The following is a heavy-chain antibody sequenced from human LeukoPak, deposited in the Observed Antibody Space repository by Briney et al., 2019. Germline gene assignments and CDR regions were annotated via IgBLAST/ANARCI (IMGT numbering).Heavy chain of an antibody. J-gene: IGHJ4*02. CDR3: AKAVGYSSGWPRFDY. Sequence: GGSLRLSCAASGFTFSSYAMSWVRQAPGKGLEWDSAISGSGSSTYFADSVKGRVTISRDNSKNTLYLQMKSLRAEDTAVYYCAKAVGYSSGWPRFDYWGQGSLVTVSS. D-gene: IGHD6-19*01. CDR2: ISGSGSST. V-gene: IGHV3-23*01. CDR1: GFTFSSYA.